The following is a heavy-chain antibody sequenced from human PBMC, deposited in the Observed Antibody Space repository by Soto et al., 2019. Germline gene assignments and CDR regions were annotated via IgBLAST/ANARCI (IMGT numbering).Heavy chain of an antibody. CDR3: ARAEYYDILTGYWDDAFDI. CDR2: ISAYNGNT. Sequence: GASVKVSCKASGYTFTSYGISWVRQAPGQGLEWMGWISAYNGNTNYAQKLQGRVTMTTDTSTSTAYMELRSLRSDDTAVYYCARAEYYDILTGYWDDAFDIWGQGTMVTVSS. V-gene: IGHV1-18*01. D-gene: IGHD3-9*01. CDR1: GYTFTSYG. J-gene: IGHJ3*02.